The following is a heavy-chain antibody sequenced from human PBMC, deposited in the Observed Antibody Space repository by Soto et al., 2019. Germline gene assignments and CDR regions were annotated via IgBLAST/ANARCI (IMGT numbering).Heavy chain of an antibody. V-gene: IGHV1-3*01. J-gene: IGHJ6*02. CDR1: GYSFIKYG. CDR3: ARTYCSSTSCYNYYYYGMDV. Sequence: GASVKVSCQTSGYSFIKYGLHWVRQAPGQRLEWMGWINLGNGDTKYSQKFQGRVTMTRVTTATTAYMELSSLRSEDSAVFYCARTYCSSTSCYNYYYYGMDVWGQGTTVTVSS. CDR2: INLGNGDT. D-gene: IGHD2-2*01.